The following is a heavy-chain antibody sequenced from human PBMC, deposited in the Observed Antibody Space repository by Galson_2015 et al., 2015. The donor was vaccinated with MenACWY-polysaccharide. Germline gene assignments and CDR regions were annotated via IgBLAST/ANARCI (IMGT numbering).Heavy chain of an antibody. CDR1: GFTFSDYW. CDR3: ARAATLTEYWGRNWFDP. J-gene: IGHJ5*02. CDR2: ITSDGSST. V-gene: IGHV3-74*01. Sequence: SLRLSCAASGFTFSDYWMHWVRHAPGKGLVWVSRITSDGSSTSYADSVKGRFTISRDNAKNTVYLQMSSLRADDSAVYYCARAATLTEYWGRNWFDPWGQGTLVTVSS. D-gene: IGHD3-16*01.